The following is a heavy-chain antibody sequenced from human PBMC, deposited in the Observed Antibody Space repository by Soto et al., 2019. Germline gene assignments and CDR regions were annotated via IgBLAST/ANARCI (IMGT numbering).Heavy chain of an antibody. CDR3: ARDRPSFWSGYYGLDY. CDR2: ISYDGSNK. D-gene: IGHD3-3*01. J-gene: IGHJ4*02. Sequence: SLRLSCAASGFTFSSYAMHWVRQAPGKGLEWVAVISYDGSNKYYADSVKGRFTISRDNSKNTLYLQMNSLRAEDTAVYYCARDRPSFWSGYYGLDYWGKGTLVTVSS. CDR1: GFTFSSYA. V-gene: IGHV3-30-3*01.